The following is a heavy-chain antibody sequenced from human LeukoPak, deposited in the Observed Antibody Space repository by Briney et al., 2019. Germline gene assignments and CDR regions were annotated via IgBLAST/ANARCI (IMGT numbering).Heavy chain of an antibody. D-gene: IGHD6-19*01. CDR2: IYSGGST. CDR3: AKSYSGWYPNWFGP. V-gene: IGHV3-53*04. Sequence: GGSLRLSCAASGFTVSSNYMSWVRQAPGKGLEWVSVIYSGGSTYYADSVKGRFTISRHNSKNTLYLQMNSLRAEDTAVYYCAKSYSGWYPNWFGPWGQGTLVTVSS. J-gene: IGHJ5*02. CDR1: GFTVSSNY.